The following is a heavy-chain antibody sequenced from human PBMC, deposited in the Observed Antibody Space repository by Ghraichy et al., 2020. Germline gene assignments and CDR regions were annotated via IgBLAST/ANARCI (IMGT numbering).Heavy chain of an antibody. J-gene: IGHJ4*02. CDR3: ARDNYGDSGGPFDY. D-gene: IGHD4-17*01. CDR1: GFSFRNYW. Sequence: GGSLRLSRATSGFSFRNYWMSWVRQTSGKGLEWVGNINKDGSEIHYVDSVKGRFTISRDNAKGSLHLQMNSLRVEDTAVYFCARDNYGDSGGPFDYWGQGTLVTVSS. V-gene: IGHV3-7*01. CDR2: INKDGSEI.